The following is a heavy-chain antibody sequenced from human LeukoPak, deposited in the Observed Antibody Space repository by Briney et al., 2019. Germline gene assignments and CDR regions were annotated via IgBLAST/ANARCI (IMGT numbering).Heavy chain of an antibody. CDR2: IWYDGSNK. CDR3: ASLHWARNTVTFDY. CDR1: GFTFSSYG. Sequence: PGRSLRLSCAASGFTFSSYGMHWVRQAPGKGLEWVAVIWYDGSNKYYADSVKGRFTISRDNSKNTLYLQMNSLRAEDTAVYYCASLHWARNTVTFDYWGQGALVTVSS. J-gene: IGHJ4*02. V-gene: IGHV3-33*01. D-gene: IGHD4-17*01.